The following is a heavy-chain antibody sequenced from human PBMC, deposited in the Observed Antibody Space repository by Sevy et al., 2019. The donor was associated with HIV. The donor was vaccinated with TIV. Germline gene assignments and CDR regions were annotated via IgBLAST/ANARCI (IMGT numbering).Heavy chain of an antibody. V-gene: IGHV3-30*02. CDR3: VKEGGGEGGDH. Sequence: GGSLRLSCAASGFSYSSYGMHWVRQAPGKGLEWVAYIQYDGSNKDYEDSVKGRFTISRVNSKNTLDLQMNSLRVEDTAVYYCVKEGGGEGGDHWGQGTLVTVSS. D-gene: IGHD2-21*01. CDR1: GFSYSSYG. J-gene: IGHJ4*02. CDR2: IQYDGSNK.